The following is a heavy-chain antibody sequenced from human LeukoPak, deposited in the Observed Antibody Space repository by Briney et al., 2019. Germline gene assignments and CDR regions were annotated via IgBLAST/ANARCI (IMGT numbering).Heavy chain of an antibody. CDR2: IYYSGIT. D-gene: IGHD1-26*01. CDR1: GGSISSGDYY. Sequence: SQTLSLTCTVSGGSISSGDYYWGWIRQYSGKGLEWIGYIYYSGITYYNPSLKSRVTISVDTSKNQFSLKLSSVTAADTAVYYCARHLSYYGLDYWGQGTLVTVSS. J-gene: IGHJ4*02. CDR3: ARHLSYYGLDY. V-gene: IGHV4-30-4*08.